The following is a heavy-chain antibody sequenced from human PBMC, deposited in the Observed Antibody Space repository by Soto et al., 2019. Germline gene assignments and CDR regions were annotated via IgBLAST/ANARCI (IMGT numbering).Heavy chain of an antibody. J-gene: IGHJ2*01. D-gene: IGHD3-3*01. CDR3: AKFFFQAEDGIRCTVPVSAFLLNRSSDL. Sequence: KGLDWVSAISGSGGSTYYADSVKGRFTISRDNYKNTLYLQMNSLRAEDTAVYYCAKFFFQAEDGIRCTVPVSAFLLNRSSDL. CDR2: ISGSGGST. V-gene: IGHV3-23*01.